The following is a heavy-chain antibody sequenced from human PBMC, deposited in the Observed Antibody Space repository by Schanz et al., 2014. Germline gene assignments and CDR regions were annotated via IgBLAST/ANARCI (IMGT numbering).Heavy chain of an antibody. V-gene: IGHV3-33*01. Sequence: VQLLESGGGLVKPGGSLRLSCSASGFTLSSYDIHWVRQAPGKGLEWVAVIRYDGRNKNFVESVKGRFTISRDNSNNTVYLQMNTLRAEDTAVYYCAREDCSATSCYFRYWGQGTLVTVSS. CDR1: GFTLSSYD. J-gene: IGHJ4*02. CDR2: IRYDGRNK. CDR3: AREDCSATSCYFRY. D-gene: IGHD2-21*01.